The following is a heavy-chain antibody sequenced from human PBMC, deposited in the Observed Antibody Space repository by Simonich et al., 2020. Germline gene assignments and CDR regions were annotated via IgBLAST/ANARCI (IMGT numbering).Heavy chain of an antibody. J-gene: IGHJ4*02. D-gene: IGHD3-10*01. Sequence: EVQLVESGGGLVQPGGSLRLSCAASGFTFSSYWMGWVHQAAGKGREWGAKRKQEGDEKSYGDSVKGRVTISSDNAKNSLYLQMNSLRAEDTAVYYCARDREVYGSGSYYNYWGQGTLVTVSS. CDR2: RKQEGDEK. V-gene: IGHV3-7*01. CDR1: GFTFSSYW. CDR3: ARDREVYGSGSYYNY.